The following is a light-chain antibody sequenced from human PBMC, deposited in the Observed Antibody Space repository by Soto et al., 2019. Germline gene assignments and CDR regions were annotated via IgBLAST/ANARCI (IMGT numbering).Light chain of an antibody. Sequence: VLTHSPGTLSLSPGERATLSFRASQSVGSYLAWYQQKPGQAPRLLIYGASTRATGIPARFSGSVSGTEFALTISSLQSEDFAVYYCQQYNNWPRTFGQGTKVDIK. CDR3: QQYNNWPRT. V-gene: IGKV3D-15*01. J-gene: IGKJ1*01. CDR1: QSVGSY. CDR2: GAS.